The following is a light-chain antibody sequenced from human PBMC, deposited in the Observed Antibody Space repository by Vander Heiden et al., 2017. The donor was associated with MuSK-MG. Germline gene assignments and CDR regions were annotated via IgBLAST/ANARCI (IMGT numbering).Light chain of an antibody. V-gene: IGKV1-39*01. J-gene: IGKJ1*01. Sequence: DIQMTQSPSSLSASVGDRVTITCRASQSISNCLNWDQQRPGKAPKVLISAASSFKSGVQSRFSVRGSGTDFTLTISSRQTEDFATYYGQQTYRWAFGQGTKVEIK. CDR1: QSISNC. CDR3: QQTYRWA. CDR2: AAS.